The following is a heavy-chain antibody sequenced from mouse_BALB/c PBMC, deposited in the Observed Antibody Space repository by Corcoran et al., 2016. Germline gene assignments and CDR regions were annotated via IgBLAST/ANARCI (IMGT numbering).Heavy chain of an antibody. CDR2: INTYTREP. CDR1: GYTFTNYG. J-gene: IGHJ4*01. V-gene: IGHV9-3-1*01. CDR3: TREPYAMDY. Sequence: QILLVQSGPELKKTGETVKISCKASGYTFTNYGMNWVKQAPGKGLKWMGWINTYTREPTYADDFKGRFAFSLETSASTAYLQINNLKNEDTAAYFCTREPYAMDYWGQGTSVTVSS. D-gene: IGHD6-1*01.